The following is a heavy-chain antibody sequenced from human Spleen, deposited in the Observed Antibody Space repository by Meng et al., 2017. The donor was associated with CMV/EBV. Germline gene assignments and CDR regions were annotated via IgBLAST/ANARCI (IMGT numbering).Heavy chain of an antibody. D-gene: IGHD3-22*01. V-gene: IGHV6-1*01. CDR1: SSNSAD. CDR2: TYYRSKWYN. Sequence: SSNSADWNWIRQSPSRGLEWLGRTYYRSKWYNDYAVSVKSRITINPDTSKNQFSLQLNSVTPEDTAVYYCARDDLTYYYDSSGYGGWGQGTLVTVSS. CDR3: ARDDLTYYYDSSGYGG. J-gene: IGHJ1*01.